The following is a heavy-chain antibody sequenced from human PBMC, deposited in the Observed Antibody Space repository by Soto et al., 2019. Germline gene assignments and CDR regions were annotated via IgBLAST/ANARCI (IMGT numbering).Heavy chain of an antibody. V-gene: IGHV3-21*01. CDR3: ARDRVAVAGTYYYYYGMDV. J-gene: IGHJ6*02. CDR2: ISSSSSYI. CDR1: GFTFSSYS. D-gene: IGHD6-19*01. Sequence: EVQLVESGGGLVKPGGSLRLSCAASGFTFSSYSMNWVRQAPGKGLEWVSSISSSSSYIYYADSVKGRFTISRDNATNSLYLQMNSLRAEDTAVYYCARDRVAVAGTYYYYYGMDVWGQGTTVTVSS.